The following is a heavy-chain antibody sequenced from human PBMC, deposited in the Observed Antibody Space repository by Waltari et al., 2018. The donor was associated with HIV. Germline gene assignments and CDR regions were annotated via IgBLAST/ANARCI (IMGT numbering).Heavy chain of an antibody. CDR2: RNPNSGNT. V-gene: IGHV1-8*01. CDR1: GYTFTSYD. D-gene: IGHD6-13*01. J-gene: IGHJ4*02. CDR3: ARGRPSIAAAANMRTKGIDY. Sequence: QVQLVQSGAEVKKPGASVKVSCKASGYTFTSYDINWVRQATGQGLEWMGWRNPNSGNTGNAQKSQAIVTMTRNTSISTAYMELSSLRSEDTAVYYCARGRPSIAAAANMRTKGIDYWGQGTLVTVSS.